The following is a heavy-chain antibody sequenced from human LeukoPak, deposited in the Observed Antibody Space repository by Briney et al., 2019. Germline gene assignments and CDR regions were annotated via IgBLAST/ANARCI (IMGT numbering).Heavy chain of an antibody. CDR2: ISYDGSDK. D-gene: IGHD2-15*01. V-gene: IGHV3-30*14. Sequence: GGSLRLSCAASGFTFSSYAMYWVRQAPGKGLEWVAVISYDGSDKFYADSVKGRFTISRDSSKNTLYLQMNSLRAEDTAVYYCAREISYCSGGSCYSDYFDYWGQGTLVTVSS. CDR3: AREISYCSGGSCYSDYFDY. CDR1: GFTFSSYA. J-gene: IGHJ4*02.